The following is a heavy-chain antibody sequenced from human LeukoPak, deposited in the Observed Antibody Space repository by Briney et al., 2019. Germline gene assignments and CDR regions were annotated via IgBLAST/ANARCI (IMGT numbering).Heavy chain of an antibody. V-gene: IGHV1-3*01. D-gene: IGHD3-9*01. Sequence: GASVKVSCKPSGYTFTSYPLNWVRQAPGQRLEWMGWINAGNGNTKYSQKFQGRVTITRDTSASTAYMELSSLRSEDTAVYYCARMGPRTAPRFEWTTGYWGQGTLVTVSS. CDR1: GYTFTSYP. CDR3: ARMGPRTAPRFEWTTGY. CDR2: INAGNGNT. J-gene: IGHJ4*02.